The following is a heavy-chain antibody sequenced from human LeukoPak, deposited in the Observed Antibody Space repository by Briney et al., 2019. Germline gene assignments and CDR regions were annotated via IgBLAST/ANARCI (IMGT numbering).Heavy chain of an antibody. Sequence: GGSLRLSCAASGFTFSSYAMSWVRQAPGKGLEWVSAISGSGGSTYYADSVKGRLTISRDNSKNTLYLQMNSLRAEDTAVYYCAKSPRLRFLEMGPFDIWGQGTMVTVSS. CDR2: ISGSGGST. CDR3: AKSPRLRFLEMGPFDI. J-gene: IGHJ3*02. V-gene: IGHV3-23*01. CDR1: GFTFSSYA. D-gene: IGHD3-3*01.